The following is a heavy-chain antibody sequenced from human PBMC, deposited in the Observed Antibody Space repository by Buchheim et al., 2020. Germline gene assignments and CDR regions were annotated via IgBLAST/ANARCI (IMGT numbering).Heavy chain of an antibody. Sequence: EVQLLESGGGLVQPGGSLRLSCAASGFTFSSYAMSWVRQAPGKGLEWVSAISGSGGSTYYADSVKGRFTISRDNSKNTLYLQMNSLRAEDTAVYYCAKDRYFDWLLKEYYYYGMDVWGQGTT. CDR3: AKDRYFDWLLKEYYYYGMDV. D-gene: IGHD3-9*01. CDR2: ISGSGGST. CDR1: GFTFSSYA. J-gene: IGHJ6*02. V-gene: IGHV3-23*01.